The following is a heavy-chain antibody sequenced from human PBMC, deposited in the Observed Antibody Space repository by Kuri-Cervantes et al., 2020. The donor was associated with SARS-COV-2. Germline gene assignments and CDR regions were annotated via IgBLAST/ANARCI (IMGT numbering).Heavy chain of an antibody. Sequence: GESLKISCAASGFTFSSYWRHWVRQAPGKGLVWVSRINSDGSSTSYADSVKGRFTISRDNAKNSLYLQMNSLRAEDTAVYYCARGRQWLALYYFDYWGQGTLVTVSS. CDR1: GFTFSSYW. CDR2: INSDGSST. CDR3: ARGRQWLALYYFDY. D-gene: IGHD6-19*01. V-gene: IGHV3-74*01. J-gene: IGHJ4*02.